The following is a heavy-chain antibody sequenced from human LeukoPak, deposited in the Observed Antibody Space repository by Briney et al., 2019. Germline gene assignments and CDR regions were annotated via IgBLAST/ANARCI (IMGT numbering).Heavy chain of an antibody. CDR1: GYTFTSYY. V-gene: IGHV1-2*02. Sequence: ASVTVSCKASGYTFTSYYMHWVRQAPGQGLEWMGWINPNSGGTNYAQKFQGRVTMTRDTSISTAYMELSRLRSDDTAVYYCARLFLAVAASNYYYYYMDVWGKGTTVTISS. J-gene: IGHJ6*03. D-gene: IGHD6-19*01. CDR3: ARLFLAVAASNYYYYYMDV. CDR2: INPNSGGT.